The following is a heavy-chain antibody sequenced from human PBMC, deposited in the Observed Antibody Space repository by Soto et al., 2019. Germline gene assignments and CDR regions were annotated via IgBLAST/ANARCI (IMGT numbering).Heavy chain of an antibody. CDR1: GFTFSSYG. D-gene: IGHD4-4*01. CDR3: AKGFYSNYDYYYYYGMDV. Sequence: GGSLRLSCAASGFTFSSYGMHWVRQAPGKGLEWVAVISYDGSNKYYADSVKGRFTISRDNSKNTLYLQMNSLRAEDTAVYYCAKGFYSNYDYYYYYGMDVWGQGTTVTV. J-gene: IGHJ6*02. V-gene: IGHV3-30*18. CDR2: ISYDGSNK.